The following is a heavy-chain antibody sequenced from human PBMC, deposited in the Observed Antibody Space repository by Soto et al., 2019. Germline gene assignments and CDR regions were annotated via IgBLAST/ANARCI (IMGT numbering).Heavy chain of an antibody. V-gene: IGHV3-15*01. CDR1: GFTYSNAW. CDR3: TTDERLLNWFDP. CDR2: IKSKTDGGTT. J-gene: IGHJ5*02. Sequence: PGGTLRLSCAASGFTYSNAWMSWVRQAPGKGLEWVGRIKSKTDGGTTDYAAPVKGRFTISRDDSKNTLYLQMNSLKTEDTAVYYCTTDERLLNWFDPWGQGTLVTFSS.